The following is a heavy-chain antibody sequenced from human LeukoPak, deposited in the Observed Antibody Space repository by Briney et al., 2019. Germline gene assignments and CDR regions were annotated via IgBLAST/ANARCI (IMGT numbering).Heavy chain of an antibody. D-gene: IGHD3-3*01. V-gene: IGHV3-7*03. Sequence: GGSLRLSCAASGFTFSSYWMSWVRQAPGKGLEWVANIKQDGSEKYYMDSVKGRFTISRDNAKNSLYLQMNSLRAEDTAVYYCATSSLRFLEWPLPYYYYYYMDVWGKGTTVTVSS. CDR3: ATSSLRFLEWPLPYYYYYYMDV. CDR1: GFTFSSYW. J-gene: IGHJ6*03. CDR2: IKQDGSEK.